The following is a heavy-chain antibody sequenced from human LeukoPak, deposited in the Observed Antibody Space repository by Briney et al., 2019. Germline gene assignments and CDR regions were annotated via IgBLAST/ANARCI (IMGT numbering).Heavy chain of an antibody. CDR1: GFTFSTYS. CDR3: TRFRYTVYYFDY. D-gene: IGHD4-17*01. CDR2: IYSGGGT. J-gene: IGHJ4*02. Sequence: GGSLRLSCAASGFTFSTYSMNWVRQAPGKGLEWVSVIYSGGGTYHADSVKGRFTISRDSSKNMLYLQMNSLRAEDTAVYYCTRFRYTVYYFDYWGQGALVTVSS. V-gene: IGHV3-53*01.